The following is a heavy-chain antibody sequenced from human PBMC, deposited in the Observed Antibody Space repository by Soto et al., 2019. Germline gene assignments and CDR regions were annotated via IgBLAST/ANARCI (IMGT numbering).Heavy chain of an antibody. CDR1: GYTFTSNY. V-gene: IGHV1-46*01. Sequence: QVQLVQSGAEVKKPGASVKVSCRASGYTFTSNYLNWVRQAPGQGLEWMGTINPTDGATTYAQSFQGRLSMTSDTSTSTFYMEVSSLRSEDTAVYFCARDRTTYSNGAYYLHYYGMDVWGQGTTVTVSS. CDR2: INPTDGAT. D-gene: IGHD2-8*01. J-gene: IGHJ6*02. CDR3: ARDRTTYSNGAYYLHYYGMDV.